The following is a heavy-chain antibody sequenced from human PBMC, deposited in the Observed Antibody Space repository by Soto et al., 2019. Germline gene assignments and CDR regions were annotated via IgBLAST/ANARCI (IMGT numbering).Heavy chain of an antibody. CDR3: ASAITFFGVVTSGWFDP. CDR1: GGSISSGDYY. Sequence: QVQLQESGPGLVKPSQTLSLTCTVSGGSISSGDYYWSWIRQPPGKGLEWIGYIYYSGSTYYNPSLKSRVTISVDTSKNQFSMKLSSVTAPDTAVYYCASAITFFGVVTSGWFDPWGQGTLVTVSS. CDR2: IYYSGST. D-gene: IGHD3-3*01. J-gene: IGHJ5*02. V-gene: IGHV4-30-4*01.